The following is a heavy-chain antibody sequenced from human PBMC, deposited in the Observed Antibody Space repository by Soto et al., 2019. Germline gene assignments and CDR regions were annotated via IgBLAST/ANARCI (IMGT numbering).Heavy chain of an antibody. D-gene: IGHD3-9*01. CDR3: AHSRYFDWLITNWFDP. J-gene: IGHJ5*02. CDR1: GFSLSTSGVG. Sequence: SGPTLVNPTQTLTLTCTFSGFSLSTSGVGVGWIRQPPGKALEWLALIYWDDDKRYSPSLKSRLTITKDTSKNQVVLTMTNMDPVDTATYYCAHSRYFDWLITNWFDPWGKGTLVTVYS. V-gene: IGHV2-5*02. CDR2: IYWDDDK.